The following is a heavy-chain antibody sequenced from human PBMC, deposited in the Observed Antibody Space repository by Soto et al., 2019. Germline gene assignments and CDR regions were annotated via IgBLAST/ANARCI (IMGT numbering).Heavy chain of an antibody. J-gene: IGHJ5*02. CDR3: ARGNGDGYECPWFDT. D-gene: IGHD5-12*01. CDR1: GGTFSSYT. V-gene: IGHV1-69*02. Sequence: QVQLVQSGAEVKKPGSSVKVSCKASGGTFSSYTISWVRQAPGQGLEWMGRIIPILGIANYAQKFQGRVTITADKSTSTAYMELSSLRSEDTAVYYCARGNGDGYECPWFDTWGQGTLVTVSS. CDR2: IIPILGIA.